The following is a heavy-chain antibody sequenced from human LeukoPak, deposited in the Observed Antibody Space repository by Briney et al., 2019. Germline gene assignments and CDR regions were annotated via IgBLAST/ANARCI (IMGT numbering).Heavy chain of an antibody. CDR2: ISWNSGSI. CDR3: AKGYSSAPHDAFDI. CDR1: GFTFDDYA. V-gene: IGHV3-9*01. J-gene: IGHJ3*02. D-gene: IGHD6-25*01. Sequence: GGSLRLSCAASGFTFDDYAMHWVRQAPGKGLEWVSGISWNSGSIGYADSVKGRFTISRDNAKSSLYLQMNSLRAEDTALYYCAKGYSSAPHDAFDIWGQGTMVTVSS.